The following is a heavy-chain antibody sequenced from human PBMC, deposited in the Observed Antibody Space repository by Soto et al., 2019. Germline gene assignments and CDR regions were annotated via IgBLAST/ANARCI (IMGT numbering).Heavy chain of an antibody. V-gene: IGHV4-31*03. CDR2: IYYSGST. CDR1: GGSISSGGYY. J-gene: IGHJ3*02. CDR3: ARETHDYGDYGGAFDI. Sequence: QVQLQESGPGLVKPSQTPSLTCTVSGGSISSGGYYWSWIRQHPGKGLEWIGYIYYSGSTYYTPSLKSRVTISVDTSKNQFSLKLSSVTAADTAVYYCARETHDYGDYGGAFDIWGQGTMVTVSS. D-gene: IGHD4-17*01.